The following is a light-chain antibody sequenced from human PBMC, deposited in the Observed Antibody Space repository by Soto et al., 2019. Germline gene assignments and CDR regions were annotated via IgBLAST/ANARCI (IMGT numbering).Light chain of an antibody. CDR3: SSYTTSSTLV. V-gene: IGLV2-18*02. CDR2: EVS. J-gene: IGLJ2*01. Sequence: QSALTQPPSVSGSPGQSVTISCTGTSSDVGSYNRVSWYQQPPGTAPKLMIYEVSNRPSGGPDRFSGSQSGNMASLTISGLQAEDEADYYCSSYTTSSTLVFGGGTKLTVL. CDR1: SSDVGSYNR.